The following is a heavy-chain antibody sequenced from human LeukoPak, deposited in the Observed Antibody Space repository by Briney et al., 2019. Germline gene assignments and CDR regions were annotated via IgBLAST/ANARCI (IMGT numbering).Heavy chain of an antibody. D-gene: IGHD3-10*01. CDR3: ARTTMVRGTYYMDV. Sequence: SETLSLTCTVSGGSINRTTYYWGWIRQPPGKGLEWIGSMYYSGSPYYNPSLKSRVTISVDTSKNQFSLKLSSVTAADTAVYYCARTTMVRGTYYMDVWGKGTTVTISS. CDR1: GGSINRTTYY. CDR2: MYYSGSP. V-gene: IGHV4-39*07. J-gene: IGHJ6*03.